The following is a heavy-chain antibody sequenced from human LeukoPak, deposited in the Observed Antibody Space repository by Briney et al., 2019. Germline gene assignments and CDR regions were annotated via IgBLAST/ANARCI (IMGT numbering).Heavy chain of an antibody. CDR3: ARATTDEYYYYYMDV. J-gene: IGHJ6*03. D-gene: IGHD1-26*01. Sequence: VASVKVSCKASGYTFTSYGISWVRQAPGQGLEWMGWISAYNGNTNYAQKLQGRVTMTTDTSTSTAYMELRSLRSDDTAVYYCARATTDEYYYYYMDVWGKGTTVTVSS. V-gene: IGHV1-18*01. CDR2: ISAYNGNT. CDR1: GYTFTSYG.